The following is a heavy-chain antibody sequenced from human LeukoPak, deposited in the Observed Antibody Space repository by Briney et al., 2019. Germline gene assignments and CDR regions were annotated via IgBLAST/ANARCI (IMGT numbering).Heavy chain of an antibody. V-gene: IGHV3-53*01. CDR3: ARARGYAIEY. J-gene: IGHJ4*02. D-gene: IGHD5-12*01. Sequence: PWGSLRLSCAASELIVSSNHMSWVRQAPGKGLEWVSIMYSGGATYYADSVKGRFTVSRDNSKNTLYLLMNSLRAEDTAVYHCARARGYAIEYWGQGILVTVSS. CDR2: MYSGGAT. CDR1: ELIVSSNH.